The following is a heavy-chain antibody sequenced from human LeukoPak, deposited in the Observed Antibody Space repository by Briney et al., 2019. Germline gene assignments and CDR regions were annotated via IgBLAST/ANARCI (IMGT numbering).Heavy chain of an antibody. CDR1: GGTFSSYA. V-gene: IGHV1-69*05. D-gene: IGHD1-26*01. CDR2: IIPIFGTA. CDR3: ARASGSYYYFDY. Sequence: SVKVSCKASGGTFSSYAISRVRQAPGQGLEWMGGIIPIFGTANYAQKFQGRVTITTDESTSTAYMELSSLRSEDTTVYYCARASGSYYYFDYWGQGTLVTVSS. J-gene: IGHJ4*02.